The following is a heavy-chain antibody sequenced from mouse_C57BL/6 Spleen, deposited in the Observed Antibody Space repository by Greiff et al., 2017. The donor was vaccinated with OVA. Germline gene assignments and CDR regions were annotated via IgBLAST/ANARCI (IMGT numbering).Heavy chain of an antibody. Sequence: QVQLKESGAELARPGASVKMSCKASGYTFTSYTMHWVKQRPGQGLEWIGYINPSSGYTKYNQKFKDKATLTADKSSSTAYMQLSSLTSEDSAVYYCARSGSSYPFDYWGQGTTLTVSS. D-gene: IGHD1-1*01. V-gene: IGHV1-4*01. CDR3: ARSGSSYPFDY. J-gene: IGHJ2*01. CDR2: INPSSGYT. CDR1: GYTFTSYT.